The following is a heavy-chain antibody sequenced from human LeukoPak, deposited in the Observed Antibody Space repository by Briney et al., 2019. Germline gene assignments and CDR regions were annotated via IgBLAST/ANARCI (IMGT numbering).Heavy chain of an antibody. Sequence: GGSLRLSCAASGFTFSGSAMHWVRQASGKGLEWVGRIRSKANSYATAYAASVKGGFTISRDDSKNTAYLQMNSLKTEDTAVYYCTRQGYYYDSSGYSTSYYYYGMDVWGQGTTVTVSS. CDR1: GFTFSGSA. J-gene: IGHJ6*02. CDR3: TRQGYYYDSSGYSTSYYYYGMDV. V-gene: IGHV3-73*01. D-gene: IGHD3-22*01. CDR2: IRSKANSYAT.